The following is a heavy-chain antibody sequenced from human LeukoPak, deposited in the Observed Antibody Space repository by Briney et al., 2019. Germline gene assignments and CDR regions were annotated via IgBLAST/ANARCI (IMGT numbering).Heavy chain of an antibody. J-gene: IGHJ4*02. CDR1: GFTFYDYA. CDR2: ISWDGDST. D-gene: IGHD3-22*01. Sequence: GGSLRLSCAASGFTFYDYAMHWVRHAPGKGLECVSLISWDGDSTYYSDSVKGRFTISRDNNKNSLYLQMNSLRTEDTALYYCATAPYDSIGIFDYWGQGTLVTVSS. CDR3: ATAPYDSIGIFDY. V-gene: IGHV3-43D*03.